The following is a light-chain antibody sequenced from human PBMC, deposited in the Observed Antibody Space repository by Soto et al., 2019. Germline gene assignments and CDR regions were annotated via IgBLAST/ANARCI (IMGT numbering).Light chain of an antibody. CDR3: QQYHSYPYT. CDR2: DAS. CDR1: QHINTW. J-gene: IGKJ2*01. Sequence: DIQMTQSPYTLSASVGDRVTITCRASQHINTWLAWYQQKSGKAPKLLMYDASSLESGVPSRFIGSSSGTEFTLTISSVQPGDFATYYCQQYHSYPYTFGQGTKLEIK. V-gene: IGKV1-5*01.